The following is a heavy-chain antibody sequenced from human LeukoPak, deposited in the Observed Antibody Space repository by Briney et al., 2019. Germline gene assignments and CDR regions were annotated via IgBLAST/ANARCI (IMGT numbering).Heavy chain of an antibody. CDR2: ISGIGATT. Sequence: PGGALRLSCAASGCTFSRYARSWVRQAPGKGLEGVSTISGIGATTYDADSVKGRFAISRDNSKNTLYLQMNSLRVEDTAVYYCAKDSSSGSYCDYWGQGSLVTVSS. D-gene: IGHD1-26*01. CDR1: GCTFSRYA. CDR3: AKDSSSGSYCDY. J-gene: IGHJ4*02. V-gene: IGHV3-23*01.